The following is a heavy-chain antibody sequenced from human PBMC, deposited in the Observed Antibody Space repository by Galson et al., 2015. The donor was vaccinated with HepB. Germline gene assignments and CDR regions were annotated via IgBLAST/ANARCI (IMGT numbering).Heavy chain of an antibody. D-gene: IGHD2-2*01. V-gene: IGHV3-21*01. CDR2: ISSSSSYR. CDR3: ARDNKEYCTGTTCYSTEYFQH. J-gene: IGHJ1*01. Sequence: SLRLSCAASGFTFSSYSMNWVRQAPGKGLEWVSSISSSSSYRYYADSVKGRFTISRDSAKNSLYLQMNSLSAEDTAVYYCARDNKEYCTGTTCYSTEYFQHWGQGTLVTVSS. CDR1: GFTFSSYS.